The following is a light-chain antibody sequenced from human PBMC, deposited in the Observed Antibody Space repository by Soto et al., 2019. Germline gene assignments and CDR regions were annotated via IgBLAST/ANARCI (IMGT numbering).Light chain of an antibody. CDR3: KSYEGSNIYV. J-gene: IGLJ1*01. CDR2: GVN. Sequence: QSVLTQPPSASGSPGQSVTISCTGTSSDVGGYNYVSWYQQHPGKAPKLMIYGVNKRPSGVPDRFSGSKSGNTASLTVSGLQAEDEADYYCKSYEGSNIYVFGTGTKLTVL. CDR1: SSDVGGYNY. V-gene: IGLV2-8*01.